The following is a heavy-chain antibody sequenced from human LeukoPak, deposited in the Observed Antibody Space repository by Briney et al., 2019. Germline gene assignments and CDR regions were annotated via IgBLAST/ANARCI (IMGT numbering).Heavy chain of an antibody. D-gene: IGHD6-19*01. J-gene: IGHJ4*02. CDR2: ISAYNGNT. V-gene: IGHV1-18*01. CDR1: VDTFTSYG. CDR3: ARYAAVADEY. Sequence: GAPVKVSCKASVDTFTSYGIGWVRQAPGQGVEWMGWISAYNGNTNYAQKLQGRVTITTDTSTSTAYMELRSLRSDDTAVYYCARYAAVADEYWGQGTLVTVSS.